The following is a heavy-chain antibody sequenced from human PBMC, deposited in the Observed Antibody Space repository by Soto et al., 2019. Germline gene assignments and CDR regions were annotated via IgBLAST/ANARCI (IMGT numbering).Heavy chain of an antibody. CDR2: ISYDGSNK. CDR3: ARVFGRAARHLYFDY. D-gene: IGHD6-6*01. CDR1: GFTFSSYA. J-gene: IGHJ4*02. Sequence: QVQLVESGGGVVQPGRSLRLSCAASGFTFSSYAMHWVRQAPGKGLEWVAVISYDGSNKYYADSVKGRFTSSRDNSKNTLYLQMNSLRAEDTAVYYCARVFGRAARHLYFDYWGQGTLVTVSS. V-gene: IGHV3-30-3*01.